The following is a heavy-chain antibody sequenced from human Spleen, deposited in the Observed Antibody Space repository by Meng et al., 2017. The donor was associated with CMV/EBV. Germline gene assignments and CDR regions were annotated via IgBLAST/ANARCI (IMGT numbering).Heavy chain of an antibody. CDR2: IYTSGST. CDR1: WGSTISFY. D-gene: IGHD3-22*01. Sequence: ALLQQSAPGLVVPSEPPSLTCPVSWGSTISFYWSWIRQPAGKGLEWIGRIYTSGSTNYNPSLKSRVTMSVDTSKNQFSLKLSSVTAADTAVYYCAREREYYDSSGYHTVEDYWGQGTLVTVSS. J-gene: IGHJ4*02. CDR3: AREREYYDSSGYHTVEDY. V-gene: IGHV4-4*07.